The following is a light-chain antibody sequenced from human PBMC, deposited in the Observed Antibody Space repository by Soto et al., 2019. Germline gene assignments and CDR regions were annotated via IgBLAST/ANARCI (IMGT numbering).Light chain of an antibody. Sequence: AIQLTQSPSSLSASVGDRVTITCRASQGISSALAWYQQKPGKAPKLLIYDASSLESGVPSRFSGSGSGTEFTLTISSLQPDDFATYYCQQYNSYSLTFGGGTKVDNK. V-gene: IGKV1-13*02. J-gene: IGKJ4*01. CDR2: DAS. CDR1: QGISSA. CDR3: QQYNSYSLT.